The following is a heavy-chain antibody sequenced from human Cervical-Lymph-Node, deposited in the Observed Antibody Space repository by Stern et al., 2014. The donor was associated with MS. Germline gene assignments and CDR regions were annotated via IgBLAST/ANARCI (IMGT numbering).Heavy chain of an antibody. V-gene: IGHV4-4*02. CDR3: ARERQQYCNSEGCSYWYFDL. J-gene: IGHJ2*01. Sequence: QVQLVQSGPGLVKPSGTLSLTCAVSGGSVSSTNWWSWVRQSPGKGLEWIGNIYHSGASNYRPSLRSRVSISLDNSKNHLSLHLTSVTAADTAVYYCARERQQYCNSEGCSYWYFDLRGRGTLVTVSS. CDR1: GGSVSSTNW. D-gene: IGHD2/OR15-2a*01. CDR2: IYHSGAS.